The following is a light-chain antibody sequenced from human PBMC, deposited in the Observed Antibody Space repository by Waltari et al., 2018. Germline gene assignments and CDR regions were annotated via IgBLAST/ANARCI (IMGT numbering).Light chain of an antibody. J-gene: IGKJ2*01. Sequence: IVMTQSPATLSVSPGERVTLACRASQSVSGNLAWYQQKPGQAPRLLMYGASTRAAGVPTRFSDSGSGTEFTVTISSLQSEDFAVYYCQQYNDWPQTFGQGTKLETK. CDR3: QQYNDWPQT. CDR2: GAS. CDR1: QSVSGN. V-gene: IGKV3-15*01.